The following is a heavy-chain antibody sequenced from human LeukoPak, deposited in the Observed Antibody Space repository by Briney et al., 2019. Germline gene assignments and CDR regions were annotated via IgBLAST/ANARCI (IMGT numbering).Heavy chain of an antibody. Sequence: SETLSLTCAVSGGSISSGGYSWSWIRQPPGKGLEWIGYIYHSGSTYYNPSLKSRVTISVDRSKNQFSLKLSSVTAADTAVYYCARGLIGYGSGSYPGPYHWFDPWGQGTLVTVSS. D-gene: IGHD3-10*01. J-gene: IGHJ5*02. CDR2: IYHSGST. CDR3: ARGLIGYGSGSYPGPYHWFDP. CDR1: GGSISSGGYS. V-gene: IGHV4-30-2*01.